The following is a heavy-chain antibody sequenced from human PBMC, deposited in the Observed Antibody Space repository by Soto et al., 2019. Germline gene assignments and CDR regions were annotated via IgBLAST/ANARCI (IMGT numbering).Heavy chain of an antibody. CDR2: IIPIFGTT. V-gene: IGHV1-69*01. CDR3: AVTYYQLEALHYFDS. J-gene: IGHJ4*02. Sequence: QVQLVQSGAEVKKPGSSVKVSCTASGGTFSRYGFSWVRQAPGQGFQWMGGIIPIFGTTHYEQNFQGRLSITADESTSRVNMELSSLRYDDTALYFCAVTYYQLEALHYFDSLSQCTLVTV. CDR1: GGTFSRYG. D-gene: IGHD3-10*01.